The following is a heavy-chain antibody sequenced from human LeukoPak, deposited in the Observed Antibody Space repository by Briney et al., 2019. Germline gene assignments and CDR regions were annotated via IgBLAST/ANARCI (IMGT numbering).Heavy chain of an antibody. D-gene: IGHD3-3*01. J-gene: IGHJ4*02. CDR1: GXTVSSNY. Sequence: GGSLRLSCAASGXTVSSNYMSWVRQAPGKGLEWVSVIYSGGSTDYADSVKGRFTIARDNSKNTLFLQMNSLRAEDTAVYYCARGYGLRSVFDYWGQGTLVTVSS. V-gene: IGHV3-53*01. CDR3: ARGYGLRSVFDY. CDR2: IYSGGST.